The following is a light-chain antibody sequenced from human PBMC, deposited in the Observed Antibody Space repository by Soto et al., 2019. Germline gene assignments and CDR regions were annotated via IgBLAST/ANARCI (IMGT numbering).Light chain of an antibody. CDR1: SSNIGSNT. Sequence: QSVLTQPPSASGTPGQRVTISCSGSSSNIGSNTVNWYQQLPGTAPKLLNYSNNQRPSGVPDRFSGSKSGTSASLAISGLQSEDEADYYCSAWDDSLNCYVFGTGTKVTVL. CDR3: SAWDDSLNCYV. J-gene: IGLJ1*01. V-gene: IGLV1-44*01. CDR2: SNN.